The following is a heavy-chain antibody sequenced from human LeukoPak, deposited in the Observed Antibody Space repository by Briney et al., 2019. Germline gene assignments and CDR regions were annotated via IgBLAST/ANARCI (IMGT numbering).Heavy chain of an antibody. CDR3: TKASLAFGTKYFDP. D-gene: IGHD3-10*01. CDR1: GFTLSTYG. V-gene: IGHV1-8*01. CDR2: MNPKSGNT. J-gene: IGHJ5*02. Sequence: ASVKVSCQASGFTLSTYGFTWVRQAPGEGLEWMGWMNPKSGNTGYGQKFQGRVTMTRVTSITTAYMELRSLRSDDTAVYYCTKASLAFGTKYFDPWGQGTLVTVSS.